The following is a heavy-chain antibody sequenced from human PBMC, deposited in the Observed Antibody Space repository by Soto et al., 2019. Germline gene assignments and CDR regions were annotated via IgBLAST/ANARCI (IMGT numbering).Heavy chain of an antibody. J-gene: IGHJ5*02. CDR1: GGSISTGGYH. Sequence: PSETLSLTWTVSGGSISTGGYHWSWIRQRTGKGREWIADFSYGRGTYYNPSLRSRVTISVNTSKNQFSLKLGCVTAASTAVYYCARDSGDYGGNSAYNWFDPWGQGTLVTVSS. CDR3: ARDSGDYGGNSAYNWFDP. V-gene: IGHV4-31*02. D-gene: IGHD4-17*01. CDR2: FSYGRGT.